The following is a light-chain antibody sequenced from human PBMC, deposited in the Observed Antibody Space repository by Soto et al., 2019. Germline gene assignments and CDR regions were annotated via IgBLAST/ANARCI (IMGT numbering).Light chain of an antibody. CDR2: RAS. J-gene: IGKJ1*01. CDR3: QHYGASPWT. CDR1: QSLSGNY. V-gene: IGKV3-20*01. Sequence: NVLTQSPGTLSLSPGQRATLSCRASQSLSGNYLAWYQQKPGQAPRVLIYRASIRATGISDRFSGSGSGTDFTLTISRLEPEDFAVYYCQHYGASPWTFGQGIKVEIX.